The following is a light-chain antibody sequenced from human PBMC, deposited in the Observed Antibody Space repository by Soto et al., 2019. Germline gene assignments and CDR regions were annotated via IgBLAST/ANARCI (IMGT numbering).Light chain of an antibody. Sequence: DIQMTQSPSSLSASVGDRVTITCRASQSISSYLNWYQQKPGKAPKLLIYAASSLQSGVPSRFSGSGSGTDFTLTISSLQPEDFATYYCQQSYSTLPYTLGQGTKLEIK. CDR3: QQSYSTLPYT. J-gene: IGKJ2*01. CDR2: AAS. V-gene: IGKV1-39*01. CDR1: QSISSY.